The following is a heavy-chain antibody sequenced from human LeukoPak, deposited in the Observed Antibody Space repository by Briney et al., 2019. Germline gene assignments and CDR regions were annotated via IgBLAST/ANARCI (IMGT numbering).Heavy chain of an antibody. CDR2: INPSGGST. J-gene: IGHJ4*02. V-gene: IGHV1-46*01. D-gene: IGHD1-7*01. Sequence: ASVKVSCKASGYTFTSYYMHWVRQAPGQGLEWMGIINPSGGSTSYAQKFQGRVTMTRDTSTSTDYMELSSLRSEDTAVYYCARTHSGTTLFLDYWAREPWSPSPQ. CDR3: ARTHSGTTLFLDY. CDR1: GYTFTSYY.